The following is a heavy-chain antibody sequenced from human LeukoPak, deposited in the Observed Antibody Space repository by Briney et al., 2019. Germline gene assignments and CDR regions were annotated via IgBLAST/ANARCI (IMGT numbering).Heavy chain of an antibody. CDR2: IYSSEST. D-gene: IGHD6-19*01. J-gene: IGHJ2*01. CDR1: GGSVSSYY. V-gene: IGHV4-4*09. CDR3: ARFHSGPSGWYVLWYFDL. Sequence: PSETLSLTCTVSGGSVSSYYGSWIRQPPGQGLEWIGYIYSSESTSYNPSLESRVTMSVDTSKNQFFLKLSSVTAADTAVYYCARFHSGPSGWYVLWYFDLWGRGTLVTVSA.